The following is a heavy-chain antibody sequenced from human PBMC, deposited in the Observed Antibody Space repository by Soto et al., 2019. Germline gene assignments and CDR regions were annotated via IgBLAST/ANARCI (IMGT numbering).Heavy chain of an antibody. CDR3: ARDLWGYCGADCYPLDV. J-gene: IGHJ6*02. V-gene: IGHV4-59*01. Sequence: SATLSLTCTVICSSISSYYWSWIRKTPGRGLVRIGYMYNTGSTIYNPSLKSRVTISVDTSKNQFSLKLNSVTAADTAVYYCARDLWGYCGADCYPLDVWGQGTTVTVS. CDR2: MYNTGST. CDR1: CSSISSYY. D-gene: IGHD2-21*02.